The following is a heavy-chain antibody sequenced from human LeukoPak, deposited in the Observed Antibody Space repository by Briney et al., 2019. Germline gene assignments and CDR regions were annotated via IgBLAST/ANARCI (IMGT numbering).Heavy chain of an antibody. CDR2: IYSGGFT. CDR3: ARDVYGDYADY. V-gene: IGHV3-66*01. CDR1: GFTVSSNY. Sequence: GGSLRLSCAASGFTVSSNYMNWVRQAPGKGVEWVSVIYSGGFTHHADSVKGRFTISRDISKNTVYLQMNSLRADDTAVYYCARDVYGDYADYWGQGTLVTVSS. D-gene: IGHD4-17*01. J-gene: IGHJ4*02.